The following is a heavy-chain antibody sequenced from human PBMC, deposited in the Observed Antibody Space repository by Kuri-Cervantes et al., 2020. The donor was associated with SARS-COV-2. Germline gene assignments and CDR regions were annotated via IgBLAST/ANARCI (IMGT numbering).Heavy chain of an antibody. CDR3: ARDRYDSSGWVYFQH. J-gene: IGHJ1*01. CDR1: GFTLKSYA. Sequence: GESLKISCAASGFTLKSYALHWVRQAPGKGLEWVAVISYDGSRKYYADSVKGRFTISRDNSKNTLYLQMNSLRAEDTAVYYCARDRYDSSGWVYFQHWGQGTLVTVSS. V-gene: IGHV3-30-3*01. CDR2: ISYDGSRK. D-gene: IGHD3-22*01.